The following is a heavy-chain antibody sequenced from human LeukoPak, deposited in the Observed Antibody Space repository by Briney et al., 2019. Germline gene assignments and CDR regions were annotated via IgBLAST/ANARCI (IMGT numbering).Heavy chain of an antibody. CDR2: ISSSSSTL. D-gene: IGHD3-22*01. V-gene: IGHV3-48*01. J-gene: IGHJ4*02. CDR3: ARGYYYDSRRYFDY. CDR1: GFTFSSYS. Sequence: PGGSLRLSCAASGFTFSSYSMNWVRQAPGKGLEWISYISSSSSTLYYADSVKGRFTLSRDNAKNSLYLQMNSLRAEDTAVYYCARGYYYDSRRYFDYWGQGTLVTVSS.